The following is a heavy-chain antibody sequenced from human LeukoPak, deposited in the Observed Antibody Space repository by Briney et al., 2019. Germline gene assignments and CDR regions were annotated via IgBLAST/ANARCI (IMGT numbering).Heavy chain of an antibody. V-gene: IGHV3-74*03. J-gene: IGHJ4*02. CDR3: ARDYAGSPDY. CDR1: GFTFSTYW. D-gene: IGHD3-10*01. CDR2: INGDGSTT. Sequence: PGGSLRLSCTASGFTFSTYWINWVPQSPGKGLVWVALINGDGSTTTQADSVKGRFTISRDNAKNTAYLQMNSLRDEDTAVYFCARDYAGSPDYWGQGTLVTVSA.